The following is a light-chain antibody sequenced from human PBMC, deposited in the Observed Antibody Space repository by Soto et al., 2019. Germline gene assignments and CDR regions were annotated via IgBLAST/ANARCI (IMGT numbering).Light chain of an antibody. V-gene: IGKV1-5*01. CDR1: QSISSW. J-gene: IGKJ4*01. CDR2: DAS. Sequence: DIKMTQSPSTLSASVGDRVTIACRASQSISSWLAWYQQKLGRAPRLLIYDASSLESGVPSRFSGSGYGTEFTLTISSLQPDDFATYYCQQYNTYSSLTVGGGTMVEI. CDR3: QQYNTYSSLT.